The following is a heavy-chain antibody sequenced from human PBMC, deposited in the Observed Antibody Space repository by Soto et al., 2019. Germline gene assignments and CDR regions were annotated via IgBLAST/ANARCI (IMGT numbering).Heavy chain of an antibody. CDR2: ISSSSSFR. D-gene: IGHD2-21*01. Sequence: GGSLRLSCAASGFTFTNHNMNWVRQAPGKGLEWVSSISSSSSFRNYADSVKGRFSISRDNDKNLVYLQMDSLRAEDTAVYYCTRDPPLSVLVVVATDDFWGQGTLLTVS. CDR1: GFTFTNHN. V-gene: IGHV3-21*01. CDR3: TRDPPLSVLVVVATDDF. J-gene: IGHJ4*02.